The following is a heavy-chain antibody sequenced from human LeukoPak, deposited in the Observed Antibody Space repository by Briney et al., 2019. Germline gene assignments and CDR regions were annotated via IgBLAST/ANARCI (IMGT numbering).Heavy chain of an antibody. CDR1: GYTFTGYY. CDR2: INPNSGGT. Sequence: ASVKVSCKASGYTFTGYYMHWVRQAPGQGLEWMGWINPNSGGTNYAQKFQGRVTMTRDTSISTAYMELSRLRSDDTAVYYCARVPPNFGSGYEIYWFDPWGQGTLVTVSS. V-gene: IGHV1-2*02. J-gene: IGHJ5*02. D-gene: IGHD3-22*01. CDR3: ARVPPNFGSGYEIYWFDP.